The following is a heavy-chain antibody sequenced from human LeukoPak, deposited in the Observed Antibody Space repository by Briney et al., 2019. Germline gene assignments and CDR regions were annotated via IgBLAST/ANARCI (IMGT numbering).Heavy chain of an antibody. D-gene: IGHD3-22*01. CDR3: ARVMYYYDSSGYGFDY. J-gene: IGHJ4*02. CDR2: INPNSGGT. CDR1: GYTFTGYY. V-gene: IGHV1-2*02. Sequence: VASVKVSCKASGYTFTGYYMHWVRQAPGQGLEWMGWINPNSGGTNYAQKFQGRVTMTRDTSISTAYMELSRLRSDDTAVYYCARVMYYYDSSGYGFDYWGQGTLVTVSS.